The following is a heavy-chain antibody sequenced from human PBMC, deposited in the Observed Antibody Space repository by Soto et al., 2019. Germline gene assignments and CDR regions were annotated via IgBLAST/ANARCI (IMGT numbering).Heavy chain of an antibody. CDR3: ARKGSRQPGSSINYYYCGMDV. CDR1: GGTFSSYA. Sequence: QVQLVQSGAEVKKPGSSVKVSCKASGGTFSSYAISWVRQAPGQGLEWMGGIIPIFGTANYAQKFQGRVTITADESTSTAYMELSSLRSEDTAVYYCARKGSRQPGSSINYYYCGMDVWGQGTTVTVSS. CDR2: IIPIFGTA. V-gene: IGHV1-69*01. D-gene: IGHD2-21*01. J-gene: IGHJ6*02.